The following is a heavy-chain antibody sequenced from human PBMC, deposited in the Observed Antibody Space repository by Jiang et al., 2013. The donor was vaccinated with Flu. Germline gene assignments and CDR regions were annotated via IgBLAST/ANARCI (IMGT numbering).Heavy chain of an antibody. D-gene: IGHD6-13*01. J-gene: IGHJ4*02. CDR3: AHSRIATTATGFDY. CDR1: GFSLSTSGVG. CDR2: IYWDDDK. V-gene: IGHV2-5*02. Sequence: KPTQTLTLTCTFSGFSLSTSGVGVGWVRQPPGKALEWLALIYWDDDKRYSPSLKSRLTITKDTSKNQVVLTMTNMDPVDTATYYCAHSRIATTATGFDYWGQGTLVTVSS.